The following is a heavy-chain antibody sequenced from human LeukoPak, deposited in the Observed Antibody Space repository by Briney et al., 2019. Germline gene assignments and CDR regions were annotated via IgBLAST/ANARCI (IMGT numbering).Heavy chain of an antibody. CDR1: GFTFDDYA. Sequence: GGSLRLSCAASGFTFDDYAMHWVRQAPGKGLKWVSGIIWNSGSIGYADSVKGRFTISRDNAKNSLYLQMNSLRAEDTALYYCAKGISVGATPYYFDYWGQGTLVTVSS. J-gene: IGHJ4*02. D-gene: IGHD1-26*01. CDR2: IIWNSGSI. V-gene: IGHV3-9*01. CDR3: AKGISVGATPYYFDY.